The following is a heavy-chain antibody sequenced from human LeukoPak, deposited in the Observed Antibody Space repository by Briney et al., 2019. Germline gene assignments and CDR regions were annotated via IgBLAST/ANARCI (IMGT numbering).Heavy chain of an antibody. CDR2: INPNSGGT. Sequence: EASVKVSCKASGYTFTGYYMHWVRQAPGQGLEWMGRINPNSGGTNYAQKFQGRVTMTRDTSISPAYMELSRLRSDDTAVYYCAREYCSGGSCYRPYYYYYGMDVWGQGTTVTVSS. CDR1: GYTFTGYY. D-gene: IGHD2-15*01. J-gene: IGHJ6*02. CDR3: AREYCSGGSCYRPYYYYYGMDV. V-gene: IGHV1-2*06.